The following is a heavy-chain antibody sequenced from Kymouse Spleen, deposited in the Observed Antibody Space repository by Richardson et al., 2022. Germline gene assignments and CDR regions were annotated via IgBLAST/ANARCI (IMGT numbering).Heavy chain of an antibody. CDR1: GGSISSSSYY. CDR2: IYYSGST. V-gene: IGHV4-39*01. D-gene: IGHD3-9*01. J-gene: IGHJ4*02. CDR3: ARHAYYDILTGSFDY. Sequence: QLQLQESGPGLVKPSETLSLTCTVSGGSISSSSYYWGWIRQPPGKGLEWIGSIYYSGSTYYNPSLKSRVTISVDTSKNQFSLKLSSVTAADTAVYYCARHAYYDILTGSFDYWGQGTLVTVSS.